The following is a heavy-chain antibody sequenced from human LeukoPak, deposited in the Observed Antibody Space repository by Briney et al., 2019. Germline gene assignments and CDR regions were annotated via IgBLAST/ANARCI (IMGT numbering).Heavy chain of an antibody. Sequence: ASVKVSCKASGYTFTNYAIHWVRQAPGQRLEWMGWINPGNDNRKYSQKFQGRVTIARDTSASTTYMELSSLRSEDTAVYYCARVTGTYCDYWGQGTLVTVSS. V-gene: IGHV1-3*01. CDR2: INPGNDNR. D-gene: IGHD3-9*01. CDR3: ARVTGTYCDY. J-gene: IGHJ4*02. CDR1: GYTFTNYA.